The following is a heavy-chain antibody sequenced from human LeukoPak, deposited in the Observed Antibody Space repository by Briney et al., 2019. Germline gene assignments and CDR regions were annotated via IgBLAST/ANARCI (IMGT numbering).Heavy chain of an antibody. CDR2: ISGSGGST. Sequence: PGGSLRLSCAASGFTFSSYAMSWVRQAPGKGLEWVSAISGSGGSTYYADSVKGRFTISRDNSKNTLYLQMNSLRAEDTAVYYCAKLHSSGWYYGYFDYWGQGTLVTVSS. V-gene: IGHV3-23*01. D-gene: IGHD6-19*01. J-gene: IGHJ4*02. CDR1: GFTFSSYA. CDR3: AKLHSSGWYYGYFDY.